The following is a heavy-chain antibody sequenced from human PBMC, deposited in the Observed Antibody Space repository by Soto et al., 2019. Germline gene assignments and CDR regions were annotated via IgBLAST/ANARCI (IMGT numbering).Heavy chain of an antibody. Sequence: SETLSLTCAVYGGSFSGYYWSWIRQPPGKGLEWIGEINHSGSTNYNPSLKSRVTISVDTSKNQFSLKLSSVTAADTAVYYCARAYYDFWSGYFWFDPWGQGTLVTVSS. J-gene: IGHJ5*02. CDR2: INHSGST. V-gene: IGHV4-34*01. CDR3: ARAYYDFWSGYFWFDP. CDR1: GGSFSGYY. D-gene: IGHD3-3*01.